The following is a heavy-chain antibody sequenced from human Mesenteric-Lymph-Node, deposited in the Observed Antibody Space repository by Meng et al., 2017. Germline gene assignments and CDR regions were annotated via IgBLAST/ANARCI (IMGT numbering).Heavy chain of an antibody. CDR3: ARSSGWVRTGFDP. CDR2: IGHSGTT. D-gene: IGHD6-19*01. J-gene: IGHJ5*02. V-gene: IGHV4-39*01. CDR1: GGSISTSGYY. Sequence: QPQLQEAGPGLVKPSEALSLTCSVSGGSISTSGYYGGWIRQPPGKGLEWIGSIGHSGTTYYTPSLRRRVTVSIDTSKNQFSLEVTSVTAADTAVYYCARSSGWVRTGFDPWGQGTLVTVSS.